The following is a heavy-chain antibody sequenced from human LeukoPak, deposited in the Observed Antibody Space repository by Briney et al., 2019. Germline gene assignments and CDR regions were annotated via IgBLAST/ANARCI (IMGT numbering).Heavy chain of an antibody. J-gene: IGHJ4*02. CDR3: AAPSRIQLDY. V-gene: IGHV1-58*01. CDR2: IVVGSGNT. CDR1: GSTFPSSA. D-gene: IGHD5-18*01. Sequence: SVKVSCKASGSTFPSSAVQWVRQARGQRLEWIGWIVVGSGNTNCAQKFQERVTVTRDMSTSTAYMELSSLRSEDTAVYYCAAPSRIQLDYWGQGTLVTVSS.